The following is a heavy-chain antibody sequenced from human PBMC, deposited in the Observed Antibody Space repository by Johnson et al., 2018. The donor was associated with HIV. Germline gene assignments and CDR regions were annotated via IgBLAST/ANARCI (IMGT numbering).Heavy chain of an antibody. CDR3: ARSPHYDGRAFDI. CDR2: IGWDGVST. J-gene: IGHJ3*02. V-gene: IGHV3-43*01. Sequence: VQLVESGGGVVQPGRSLRLSCTSSGFTFDDFTMHCVRLVPGKGLEWVSLIGWDGVSTYYADSVKGRFTVSRDNSKNTLYLQMNSLRAEDTAMYYCARSPHYDGRAFDIWGPGTKVSVSS. CDR1: GFTFDDFT. D-gene: IGHD3-22*01.